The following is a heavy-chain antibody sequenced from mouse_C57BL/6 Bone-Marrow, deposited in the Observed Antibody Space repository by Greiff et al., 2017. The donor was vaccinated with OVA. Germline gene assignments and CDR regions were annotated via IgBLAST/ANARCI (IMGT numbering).Heavy chain of an antibody. CDR3: ALYYYGLA. D-gene: IGHD1-1*01. CDR2: IYPRDGST. Sequence: VQLQQSGPELVKPGASVKLSCKASGYTFTSYDINWVKQRPGQGLEWIGWIYPRDGSTKYNEKFKGKATLTADKSSSTAYMELRSLTSEDSAVYFCALYYYGLAWGQGTLVTVSA. V-gene: IGHV1-85*01. J-gene: IGHJ3*01. CDR1: GYTFTSYD.